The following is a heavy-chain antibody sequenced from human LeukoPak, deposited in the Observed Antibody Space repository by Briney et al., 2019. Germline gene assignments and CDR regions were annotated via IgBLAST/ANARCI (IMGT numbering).Heavy chain of an antibody. J-gene: IGHJ4*02. V-gene: IGHV4-59*01. CDR2: IYYSGST. CDR3: ARDRGTGGPFDY. D-gene: IGHD7-27*01. Sequence: SGTLSLTCTVSGGSISSYYWSWIRQPPGKGLEWIGYIYYSGSTNYNPSLKSRVTISVETSQNQFSLKLSSVTAADTAVYYCARDRGTGGPFDYWGQGTLVTVSS. CDR1: GGSISSYY.